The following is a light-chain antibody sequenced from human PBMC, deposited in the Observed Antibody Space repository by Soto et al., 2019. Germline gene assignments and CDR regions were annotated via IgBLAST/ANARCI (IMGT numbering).Light chain of an antibody. V-gene: IGLV2-14*01. Sequence: QSALTQPASVSGSPGQSITISCTGTSSDIGYYNYVSWYQQHPGKAPKLMIFKVSNRPSGVSDRFSGSKSGNTASLTISGLQPEDEADYYCNSYTTTSTWVFGGGTKLTVL. CDR2: KVS. CDR1: SSDIGYYNY. CDR3: NSYTTTSTWV. J-gene: IGLJ3*02.